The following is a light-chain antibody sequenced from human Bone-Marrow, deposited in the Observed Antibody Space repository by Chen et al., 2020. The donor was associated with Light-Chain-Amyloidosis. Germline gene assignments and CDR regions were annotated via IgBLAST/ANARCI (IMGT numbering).Light chain of an antibody. CDR2: GSS. V-gene: IGKV3-20*01. CDR1: QTISSNY. Sequence: EIVLTQSPGTLSLSPGEGANLSCRASQTISSNYLTWYQQKFGQAPRLLIYGSSSRATGIPDRVTGSGSGTDFTRTSNRLEPEDFAMYYCQQYGTSPLSFGGGTKVEIQ. CDR3: QQYGTSPLS. J-gene: IGKJ4*01.